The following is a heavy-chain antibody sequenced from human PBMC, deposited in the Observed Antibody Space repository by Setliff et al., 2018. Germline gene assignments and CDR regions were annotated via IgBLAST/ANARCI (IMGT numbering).Heavy chain of an antibody. CDR2: IYRGGSST. J-gene: IGHJ3*02. Sequence: GGSLRLSCAASGFTFSSYAMSWVRQAPGKGLEWVSVIYRGGSSTYYADSVKGRFTISRDNSKNTLYLQMNSLRAEGTAVYYCIRDTSGRDAFDIWGQGTMVTVSS. CDR3: IRDTSGRDAFDI. D-gene: IGHD6-19*01. V-gene: IGHV3-23*03. CDR1: GFTFSSYA.